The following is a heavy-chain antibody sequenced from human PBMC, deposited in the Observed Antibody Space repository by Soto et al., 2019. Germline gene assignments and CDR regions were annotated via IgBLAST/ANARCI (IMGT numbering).Heavy chain of an antibody. V-gene: IGHV1-18*01. Sequence: QVQLVQSGAEVKKPGASVKVSCKASGYTFSNYGFSWVRQAPGQGLEWMGWISGYNGNTNYAERLQVRVTMTTDTSTSTGYMERKSLRYDDTAVYYCAREGQLGYWGQGTPVTVSS. J-gene: IGHJ1*01. CDR1: GYTFSNYG. CDR3: AREGQLGY. CDR2: ISGYNGNT. D-gene: IGHD6-6*01.